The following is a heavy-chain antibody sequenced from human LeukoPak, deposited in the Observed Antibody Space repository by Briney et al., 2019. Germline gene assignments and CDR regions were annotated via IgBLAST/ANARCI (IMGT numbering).Heavy chain of an antibody. Sequence: GGSLRLSCAVSGFTFTNYWMTWGRQAPGKGLEWVANIEQDGSDKYYVDSVVGRFTISRDNAQNLLYLHMNSLRAEDTGVYYCAKSGGFFDTWGQGTLVTVSS. J-gene: IGHJ4*02. CDR1: GFTFTNYW. CDR3: AKSGGFFDT. V-gene: IGHV3-7*01. CDR2: IEQDGSDK. D-gene: IGHD1-26*01.